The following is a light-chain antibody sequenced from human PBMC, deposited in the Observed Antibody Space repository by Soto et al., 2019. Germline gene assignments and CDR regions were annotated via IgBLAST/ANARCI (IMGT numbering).Light chain of an antibody. CDR3: QKYNSAPWT. Sequence: DIQMTQSPSSLSASVGDRVTITCRASQGISNYLAWYQQKPGKNPKLLIYTASTLQSGVPSRFSGSVSGTDFTLTISSLQPEDVADYYCQKYNSAPWTFGQGTKVEIK. V-gene: IGKV1-27*01. CDR1: QGISNY. J-gene: IGKJ1*01. CDR2: TAS.